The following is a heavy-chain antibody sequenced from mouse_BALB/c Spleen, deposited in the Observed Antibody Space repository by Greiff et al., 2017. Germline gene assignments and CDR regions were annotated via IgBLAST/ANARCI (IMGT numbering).Heavy chain of an antibody. CDR2: IYPGDGDT. J-gene: IGHJ2*01. V-gene: IGHV1-87*01. D-gene: IGHD2-10*02. Sequence: VQLQQSGAELARPGASVKLSCKASGYTFTSYWMQWVKQRPGQGLEWIGAIYPGDGDTRYTQKFKDKATLTVDKSSSTAYMQLSSPTSEDSAVYYCARSPEYGNFDYWGQGTTLTVSS. CDR3: ARSPEYGNFDY. CDR1: GYTFTSYW.